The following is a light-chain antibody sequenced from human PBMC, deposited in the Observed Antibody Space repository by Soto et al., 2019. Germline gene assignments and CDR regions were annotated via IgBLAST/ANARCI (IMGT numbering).Light chain of an antibody. CDR1: QSVSSSY. Sequence: EIVLTQSPGTLSLSPGERATLSCRASQSVSSSYLAWYQQKPGQAPRLIIYGASSRATGIPDRFSGSGSATAFSLPISRLEPEDFAVYYCQQYGSSPKTFGQGTKVEIK. CDR3: QQYGSSPKT. CDR2: GAS. J-gene: IGKJ1*01. V-gene: IGKV3-20*01.